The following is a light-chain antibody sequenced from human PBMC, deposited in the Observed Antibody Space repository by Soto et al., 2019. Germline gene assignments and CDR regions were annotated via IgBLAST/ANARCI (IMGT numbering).Light chain of an antibody. J-gene: IGKJ1*01. CDR1: QSISSW. CDR2: DAS. Sequence: SQMTQSPWSLSASVWERVTMTWRASQSISSWLAWYQQKPGKAPKLLIYDASSLESGVPSRFSGSGSGTEFTLTISSLQPEDFATYYCQQSYSTPRTFGQGTKV. V-gene: IGKV1-5*01. CDR3: QQSYSTPRT.